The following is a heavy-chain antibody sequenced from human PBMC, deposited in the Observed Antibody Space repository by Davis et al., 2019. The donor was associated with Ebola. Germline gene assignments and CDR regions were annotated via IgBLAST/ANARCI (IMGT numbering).Heavy chain of an antibody. J-gene: IGHJ3*02. Sequence: PGGSLRLSCAASGFTFSGSAMHWVRQASGKGLEWVGRIRSKANSYATAYAASVKGRFTISRDDSKNTAYLQMNSLKTEDTAVYYCTRDDSHYRYCSGGSCYSVAFDIWGQGTMVTVSS. V-gene: IGHV3-73*01. CDR1: GFTFSGSA. D-gene: IGHD2-15*01. CDR2: IRSKANSYAT. CDR3: TRDDSHYRYCSGGSCYSVAFDI.